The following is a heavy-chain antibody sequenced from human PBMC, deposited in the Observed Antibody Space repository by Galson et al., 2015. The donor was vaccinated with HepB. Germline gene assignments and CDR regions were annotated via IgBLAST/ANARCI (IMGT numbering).Heavy chain of an antibody. V-gene: IGHV5-51*01. CDR3: AMPWAVAGNDPWAFDY. CDR2: VYPGDSDT. D-gene: IGHD6-19*01. J-gene: IGHJ4*02. Sequence: QSGAEVKKPGESLRISCKGSGYSFTSYWISWVRQMPGKGLEWMGIVYPGDSDTRYSPSFQGQVTISADKSISTAYLQWSSLKASDTAMYYCAMPWAVAGNDPWAFDYWGQGTLVTVSS. CDR1: GYSFTSYW.